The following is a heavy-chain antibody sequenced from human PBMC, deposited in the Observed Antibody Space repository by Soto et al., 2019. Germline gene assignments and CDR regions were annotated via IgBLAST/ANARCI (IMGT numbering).Heavy chain of an antibody. CDR1: GGSFSGYY. CDR3: ARLQRWGYSGYDSLDY. CDR2: INHSGST. Sequence: QVQLQQWGAGLLKPSETLSLTCAVYGGSFSGYYWRWIRQPPGKGLEWIGEINHSGSTNYNPSLKRLVTISVDTSKNQFSLKLSSVTAADTAVYYCARLQRWGYSGYDSLDYWGQGPLVTVSS. J-gene: IGHJ4*02. D-gene: IGHD5-12*01. V-gene: IGHV4-34*01.